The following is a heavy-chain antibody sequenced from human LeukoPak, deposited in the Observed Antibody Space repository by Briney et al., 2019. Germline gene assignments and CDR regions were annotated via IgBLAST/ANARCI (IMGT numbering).Heavy chain of an antibody. D-gene: IGHD5-12*01. J-gene: IGHJ5*02. V-gene: IGHV1-18*01. CDR1: GYTFTSYG. CDR2: ISAYNGNT. CDR3: ARGPPIVATIDSGWFDP. Sequence: GASVKASFKASGYTFTSYGISWVRQAPGQGLEWMGWISAYNGNTNYAQKLQGRVTMTTDTSTSTAYMELRSLRSDDTAVYYCARGPPIVATIDSGWFDPWGQGTLVTVSS.